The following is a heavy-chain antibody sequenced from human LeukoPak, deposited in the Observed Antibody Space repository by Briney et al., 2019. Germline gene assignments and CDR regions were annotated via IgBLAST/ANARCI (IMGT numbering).Heavy chain of an antibody. CDR1: GGTFSSYP. J-gene: IGHJ3*02. V-gene: IGHV1-69*11. Sequence: ASVKVSCKASGGTFSSYPINWVRQAPGQGLEWMGRIIPILSQSDYAQKFQGTVSITADEFTETAYMELSSLRSDDTAVYYCATGGAYRDAFDIWGQGTMVTVSS. D-gene: IGHD3-10*01. CDR3: ATGGAYRDAFDI. CDR2: IIPILSQS.